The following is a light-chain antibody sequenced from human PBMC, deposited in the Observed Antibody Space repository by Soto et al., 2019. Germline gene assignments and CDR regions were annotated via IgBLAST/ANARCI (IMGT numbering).Light chain of an antibody. CDR2: YDH. Sequence: SYELTQPPSVSVAPGKTAWITCGGNNIGSKSVHWYQQKPGQAPVLVIYYDHDRPSGIPERFSGSNSGNTATLTISRVEAGDEADYYCQVWDSSSEHVVFGGGTKLNVL. V-gene: IGLV3-21*04. CDR1: NIGSKS. CDR3: QVWDSSSEHVV. J-gene: IGLJ2*01.